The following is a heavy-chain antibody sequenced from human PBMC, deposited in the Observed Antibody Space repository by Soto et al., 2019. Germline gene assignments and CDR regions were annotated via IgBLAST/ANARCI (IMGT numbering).Heavy chain of an antibody. CDR2: IYHSGST. V-gene: IGHV4-4*02. D-gene: IGHD6-19*01. Sequence: RSLTCAVSGGSISSSNWWSWVRQPPGKGLEWIGEIYHSGSTNYNPSLKSRVTISVDKSKNQFSLKLSSVTAADTAMYYCASGIAVAGINYYYYGMDVWGQGTTVTVSS. CDR1: GGSISSSNW. CDR3: ASGIAVAGINYYYYGMDV. J-gene: IGHJ6*02.